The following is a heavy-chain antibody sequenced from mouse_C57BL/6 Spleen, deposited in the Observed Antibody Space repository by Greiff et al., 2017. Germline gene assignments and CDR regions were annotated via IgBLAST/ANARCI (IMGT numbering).Heavy chain of an antibody. CDR2: IDPSDSYT. CDR3: ARGILYAMDY. CDR1: GYTFTSYW. V-gene: IGHV1-50*01. J-gene: IGHJ4*01. Sequence: QVQLQQPGAELVKPGASVKLSCKASGYTFTSYWMQWVKQRPGQGLEWIGEIDPSDSYTNYNQKFKGKATLTVDTSSSTAYMQLSSLTSEDSAVYYCARGILYAMDYWGQGTSVTVSS.